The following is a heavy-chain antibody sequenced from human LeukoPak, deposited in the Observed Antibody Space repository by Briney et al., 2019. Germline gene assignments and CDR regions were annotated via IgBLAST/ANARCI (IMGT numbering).Heavy chain of an antibody. J-gene: IGHJ4*01. CDR1: GFTFSSYE. D-gene: IGHD1-7*01. CDR2: IDSDGSGT. CDR3: ARANWNYVGLDY. V-gene: IGHV3-74*01. Sequence: PGGSLRLSCAASGFTFSSYEMNWVRQAPGKGLVWVSRIDSDGSGTGYADSVKGRFTISRDNAKNTLYLQMHSLGAEDTAVYFCARANWNYVGLDYWGHGTLVTVSS.